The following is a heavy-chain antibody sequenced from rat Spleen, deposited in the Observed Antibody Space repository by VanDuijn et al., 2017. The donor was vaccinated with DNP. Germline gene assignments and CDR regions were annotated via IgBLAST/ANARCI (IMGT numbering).Heavy chain of an antibody. CDR2: IISSGGST. CDR1: GFTFNYYW. CDR3: ARHNNPYYAMDA. J-gene: IGHJ4*01. V-gene: IGHV5-31*01. Sequence: EVQLVESGGDLVQPGRSLKLSCVASGFTFNYYWMTWIRQVPGKGLEWVASIISSGGSTYYRDSVKGRFTISRDNAKSSLYLQMDSLRSEDTATYYCARHNNPYYAMDAWGQGTSVTVSS. D-gene: IGHD1-10*01.